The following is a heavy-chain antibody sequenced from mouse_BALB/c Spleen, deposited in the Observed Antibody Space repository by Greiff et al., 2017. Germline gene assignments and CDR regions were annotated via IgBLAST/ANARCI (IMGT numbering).Heavy chain of an antibody. Sequence: EVKLQESGPGLVKPSQSLSLTCTVTGYSITSDYAWNWIRQVPGNQLEWMGYISYSGSTSYNPSLKSRISITRDTSKNQFFLQLNSVTTEDTATYYCARGTGFDYWGQGTTLTVSS. J-gene: IGHJ2*01. CDR2: ISYSGST. CDR3: ARGTGFDY. CDR1: GYSITSDYA. D-gene: IGHD3-3*01. V-gene: IGHV3-2*02.